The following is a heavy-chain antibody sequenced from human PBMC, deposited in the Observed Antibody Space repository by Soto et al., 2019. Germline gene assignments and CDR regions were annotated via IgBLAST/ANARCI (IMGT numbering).Heavy chain of an antibody. Sequence: SETLSLTCAVYGGSSSDYHWTWIRQAPGKGLEWIGEVNHSGSTNYNPSLKSRVTISVDTSKNQFSLKLSSVTAADTAVYYCASVRNCSGGSCYRGANGDYYYYYMDVWGKGTTVTVSS. J-gene: IGHJ6*03. CDR2: VNHSGST. V-gene: IGHV4-34*01. D-gene: IGHD2-15*01. CDR1: GGSSSDYH. CDR3: ASVRNCSGGSCYRGANGDYYYYYMDV.